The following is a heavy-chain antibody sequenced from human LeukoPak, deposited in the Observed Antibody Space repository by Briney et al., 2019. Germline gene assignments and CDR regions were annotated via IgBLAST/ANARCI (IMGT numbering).Heavy chain of an antibody. Sequence: GSSVKVSCTASGVSFSKYAISWVRQAPGQGLEWMGGIIPLFGTAAYEQTFQGRVTITAAESTSTASMELRSLRSEDTAVYFCVTGTVYHYYYGMDVWGQGPAVTVSS. CDR3: VTGTVYHYYYGMDV. V-gene: IGHV1-69*01. CDR2: IIPLFGTA. J-gene: IGHJ6*02. CDR1: GVSFSKYA. D-gene: IGHD4-11*01.